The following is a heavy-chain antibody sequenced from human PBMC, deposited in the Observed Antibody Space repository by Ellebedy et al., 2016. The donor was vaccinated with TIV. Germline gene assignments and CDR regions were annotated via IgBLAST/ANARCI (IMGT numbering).Heavy chain of an antibody. CDR1: QFNFNSYT. V-gene: IGHV3-30-3*01. D-gene: IGHD6-25*01. Sequence: GESLKISCAASQFNFNSYTIHLVRQAPGKGLEWVAFISSDGNIKDYADSVKGRFTISRDNSKKTVYLQMNSLRSEDTAVHYCARGSEGSGFDYWGQGTLVTVSS. J-gene: IGHJ4*02. CDR2: ISSDGNIK. CDR3: ARGSEGSGFDY.